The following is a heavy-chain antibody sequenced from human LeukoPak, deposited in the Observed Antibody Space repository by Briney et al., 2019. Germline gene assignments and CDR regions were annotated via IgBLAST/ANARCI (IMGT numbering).Heavy chain of an antibody. Sequence: SETLSLTCTVSGGSISSSSYYWGWIRQPPGKGLEWIGSIYYSGSTYYNPSLKSRVTISVDTSKNQFSLKLSSVTAADTAVYYCASEPVQYYDFWSGYYTRHNWFDPWGQGTLVTVSS. J-gene: IGHJ5*02. CDR2: IYYSGST. CDR3: ASEPVQYYDFWSGYYTRHNWFDP. CDR1: GGSISSSSYY. V-gene: IGHV4-39*07. D-gene: IGHD3-3*01.